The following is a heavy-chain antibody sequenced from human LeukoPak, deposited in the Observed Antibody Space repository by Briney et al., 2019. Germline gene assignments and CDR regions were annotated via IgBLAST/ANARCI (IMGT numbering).Heavy chain of an antibody. Sequence: GGSLRLSCAASGFTFSTYTMNWVRQAPGKGLERVSCITDSSSYIYYADSVKGRFTISRDNAKNSLYLQMNSLRAGDTAVYYCAGSDGSGSPDYWGQGTLVTVSS. D-gene: IGHD3-10*01. J-gene: IGHJ4*02. CDR3: AGSDGSGSPDY. CDR1: GFTFSTYT. CDR2: ITDSSSYI. V-gene: IGHV3-21*01.